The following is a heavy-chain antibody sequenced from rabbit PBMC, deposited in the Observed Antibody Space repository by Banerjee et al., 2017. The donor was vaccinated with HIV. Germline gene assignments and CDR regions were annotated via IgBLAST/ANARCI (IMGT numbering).Heavy chain of an antibody. CDR3: ARSVDFYL. CDR2: IASGSSGST. Sequence: QQQLVESGGDLAKPGASLTLTCTASGFSFSNYWMCWVRQAPGKGLEWIACIASGSSGSTYYASWAKGRFTISKTSSTTVTLQMTSLTAADTATYFCARSVDFYLWGQGTLVTVS. CDR1: GFSFSNYW. J-gene: IGHJ4*01. V-gene: IGHV1S45*01.